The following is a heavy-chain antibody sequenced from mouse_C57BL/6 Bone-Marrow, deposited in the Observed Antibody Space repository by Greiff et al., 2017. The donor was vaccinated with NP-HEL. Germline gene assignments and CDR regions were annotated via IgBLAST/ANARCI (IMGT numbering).Heavy chain of an antibody. D-gene: IGHD1-1*01. V-gene: IGHV5-17*01. CDR1: GFTFSDYG. Sequence: EVKLVESGGGLVKPGGSLKLSCAASGFTFSDYGMHWVRQAPEKGLEWVAYISSGSSTIYYADTVKGRFTISRDNAKNTLFLQMTRLRSEDTAMYYCARVYYGSRGYFDYWGQGTTLTVSS. J-gene: IGHJ2*01. CDR3: ARVYYGSRGYFDY. CDR2: ISSGSSTI.